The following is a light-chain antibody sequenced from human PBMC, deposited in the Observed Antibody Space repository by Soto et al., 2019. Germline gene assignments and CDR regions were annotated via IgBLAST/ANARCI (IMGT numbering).Light chain of an antibody. CDR1: QGISSY. CDR3: QEYNNYWT. J-gene: IGKJ1*01. Sequence: IRMTQSPSSLSASSGDRVTITCRASQGISSYLAWYQQKPGKAPRLLIYTASTLESGVPSRFSASGSGTEFTLTISSLHPDDFATYYCQEYNNYWTFGQGTKVDIK. V-gene: IGKV1-8*01. CDR2: TAS.